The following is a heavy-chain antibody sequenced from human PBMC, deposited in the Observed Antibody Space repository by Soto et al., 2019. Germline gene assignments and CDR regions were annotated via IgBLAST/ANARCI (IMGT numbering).Heavy chain of an antibody. CDR3: VKDKATRYYGMDV. V-gene: IGHV3-9*01. Sequence: EVQLVESGGGLVQPGRSLRLSCAASGFSFDDYSMHWVRQAPGKGLEWVSGITWNSDSIGYAVSVRGRFTISRDNAKNSLYLQMNSLRAEDTALYYCVKDKATRYYGMDVWGQGTTVTVSS. CDR2: ITWNSDSI. CDR1: GFSFDDYS. J-gene: IGHJ6*02. D-gene: IGHD2-15*01.